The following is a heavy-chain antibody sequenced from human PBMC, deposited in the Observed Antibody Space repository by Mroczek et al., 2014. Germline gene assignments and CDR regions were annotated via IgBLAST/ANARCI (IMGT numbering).Heavy chain of an antibody. CDR2: ISSSGSTI. CDR1: GFTFSDYY. V-gene: IGHV3-11*01. D-gene: IGHD3-16*01. Sequence: QVQLVESGGGLVKPGGSLRLSCAASGFTFSDYYMSWIRQAPGKGLEWVSYISSSGSTIYYADSVKGRFTISRDNAKNSLYLQMNSLRAEDTAVYYCARIPRLEEYPSGFGYYYYYYMDVWGKGTTVTVSS. CDR3: ARIPRLEEYPSGFGYYYYYYMDV. J-gene: IGHJ6*03.